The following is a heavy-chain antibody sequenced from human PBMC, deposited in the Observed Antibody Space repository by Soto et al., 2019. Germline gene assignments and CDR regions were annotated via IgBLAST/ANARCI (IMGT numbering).Heavy chain of an antibody. CDR2: IGSSGGYI. V-gene: IGHV3-21*01. CDR1: GFIFSGFS. D-gene: IGHD2-2*01. CDR3: AREKKHQSLGGRFGMDV. J-gene: IGHJ6*02. Sequence: GSLRLSCAVSGFIFSGFSMNWVRQAPGKGLEWVASIGSSGGYIFYADSVKGRFTISRDNAKKSLDLQINSLRAEDTAVYYCAREKKHQSLGGRFGMDVWGQGTTVTVSS.